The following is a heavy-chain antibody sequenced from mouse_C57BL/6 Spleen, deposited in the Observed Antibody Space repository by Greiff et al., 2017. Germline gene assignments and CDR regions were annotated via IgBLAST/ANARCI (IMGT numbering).Heavy chain of an antibody. V-gene: IGHV1-55*01. CDR1: GYTFTSYW. CDR3: AKDDGSSPYYYAMDY. J-gene: IGHJ4*01. CDR2: IYPGSGST. Sequence: QVQLQQPGAELVKPGASVKMSCKASGYTFTSYWITWVKQRPGQGLEWIGDIYPGSGSTNYNEKFKSKATLTVETSSSTAYMQLSSLTSEDSAVYYCAKDDGSSPYYYAMDYWGQGTSVTVSS. D-gene: IGHD1-1*01.